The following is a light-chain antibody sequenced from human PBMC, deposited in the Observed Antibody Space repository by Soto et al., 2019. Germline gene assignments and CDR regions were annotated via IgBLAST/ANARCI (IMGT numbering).Light chain of an antibody. J-gene: IGLJ3*02. Sequence: QPVLTQSPSASASLGASVKLTCTLSSEHSSYAIAWLQREPGKAPRYLMKLHSDGRHFKGDGIPDRFSGSSSGAERYLTISSLLSEDEADYYCQTWGTGPWVFGGGTKLTVL. CDR2: LHSDGRH. CDR3: QTWGTGPWV. CDR1: SEHSSYA. V-gene: IGLV4-69*01.